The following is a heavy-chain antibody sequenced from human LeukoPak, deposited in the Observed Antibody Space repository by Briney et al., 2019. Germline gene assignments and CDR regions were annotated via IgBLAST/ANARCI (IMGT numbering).Heavy chain of an antibody. V-gene: IGHV4-59*01. D-gene: IGHD1-26*01. Sequence: PSETLSLTCSVSGGSISDYYWSWIRQPPGKGLEWIGYIYYSGSTDYNPSLKSRVTISVDTSKNLFSLNLSAVTAADTAVYYCAGDSGSSTDYFDYWGQGTLVTVSS. CDR1: GGSISDYY. CDR3: AGDSGSSTDYFDY. J-gene: IGHJ4*02. CDR2: IYYSGST.